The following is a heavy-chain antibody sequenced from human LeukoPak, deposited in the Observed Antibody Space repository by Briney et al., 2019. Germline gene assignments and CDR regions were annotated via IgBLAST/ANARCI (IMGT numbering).Heavy chain of an antibody. Sequence: GGSLRLSCVASGFTFSNYNMSWVRQAPGKGLEWVSSISSSSSYIYYADSVKGRFTISRDNAKNALYLQMNSLRAEDTAVYYCARYSGRTSSFDYWGQGTLVTVSS. V-gene: IGHV3-21*01. CDR3: ARYSGRTSSFDY. CDR1: GFTFSNYN. J-gene: IGHJ4*02. D-gene: IGHD1-26*01. CDR2: ISSSSSYI.